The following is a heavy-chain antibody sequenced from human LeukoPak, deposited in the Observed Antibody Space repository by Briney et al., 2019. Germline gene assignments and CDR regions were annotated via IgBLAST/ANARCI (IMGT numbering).Heavy chain of an antibody. CDR3: ARDLTEKGSLDY. V-gene: IGHV1-18*01. D-gene: IGHD3-10*01. Sequence: ASVKVSCKASGYTFTSYGISWVRQAPGQGLEWMGWISAYNGNTNYAQKLQGRVTMTTDTSTSTAYMELSSLRSEDTAVYYCARDLTEKGSLDYWGQGTLVTVSS. CDR2: ISAYNGNT. J-gene: IGHJ4*02. CDR1: GYTFTSYG.